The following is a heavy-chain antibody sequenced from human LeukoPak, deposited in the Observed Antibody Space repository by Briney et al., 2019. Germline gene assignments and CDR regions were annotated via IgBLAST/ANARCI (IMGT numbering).Heavy chain of an antibody. D-gene: IGHD2-2*02. Sequence: GGSLRLSCAASGFTFSTSAMSWVRQAPGKGLEWVSAITGGGDYTYYADSVKGRFTISRDNPKNAVYLQMISLRAEDTAVYYCAKGYRGIEAFEVWGQGTMVTVSS. CDR2: ITGGGDYT. CDR3: AKGYRGIEAFEV. V-gene: IGHV3-23*01. CDR1: GFTFSTSA. J-gene: IGHJ3*01.